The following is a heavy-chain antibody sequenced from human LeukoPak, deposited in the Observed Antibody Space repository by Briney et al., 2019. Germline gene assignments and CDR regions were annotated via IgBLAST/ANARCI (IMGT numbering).Heavy chain of an antibody. Sequence: PSETLSLTFAVYVGSFSGYYCSWIRQPPGKGLEWIGEINHSGSTNYNPSLKSRVTVSVDTSKNQFSLKLSSVTAADTAVYYCARRRYSTLWGRGTRVTVSP. D-gene: IGHD6-13*01. J-gene: IGHJ2*01. CDR3: ARRRYSTL. V-gene: IGHV4-34*01. CDR2: INHSGST. CDR1: VGSFSGYY.